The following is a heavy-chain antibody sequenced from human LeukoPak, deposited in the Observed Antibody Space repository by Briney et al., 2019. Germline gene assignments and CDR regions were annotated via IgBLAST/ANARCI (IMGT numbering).Heavy chain of an antibody. D-gene: IGHD2-2*01. Sequence: GASVKVSCKASGYSFTGYYMHWVRQAPGQGLEWMRWINPYSGGTNYAQKFQGRVTMTRDTSISTVYMELSRLRSDDTAVYYCVRDRTKYCSSTSCPLDYWGQGTLVTVSS. V-gene: IGHV1-2*02. CDR2: INPYSGGT. J-gene: IGHJ4*02. CDR3: VRDRTKYCSSTSCPLDY. CDR1: GYSFTGYY.